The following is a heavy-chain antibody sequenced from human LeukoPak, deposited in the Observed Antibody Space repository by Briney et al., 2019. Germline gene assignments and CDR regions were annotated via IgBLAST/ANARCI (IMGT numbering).Heavy chain of an antibody. CDR3: ARTDGSGSYYDCDY. Sequence: ASVKVSCKASGYTFTSYGISWVRQAPGQVLEWMGWISAYNGNTNYAQKLQGRVTMTTDTSTSTAYMELRSLRSDDTAVYYCARTDGSGSYYDCDYWGQGTLVTVSS. CDR2: ISAYNGNT. D-gene: IGHD3-10*01. J-gene: IGHJ4*02. V-gene: IGHV1-18*01. CDR1: GYTFTSYG.